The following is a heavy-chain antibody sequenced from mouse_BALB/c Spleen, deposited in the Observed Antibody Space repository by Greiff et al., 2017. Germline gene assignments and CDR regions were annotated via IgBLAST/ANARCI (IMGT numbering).Heavy chain of an antibody. CDR3: ARLGDIYNDYAVWFAY. CDR1: GFTFSSYA. V-gene: IGHV5-9-3*01. CDR2: ISSGGSCT. J-gene: IGHJ3*01. Sequence: EVKLVESGGGLVKPGGSLKLSCAASGFTFSSYAMSWVRQTPEKRLEWVATISSGGSCTYYPDSVKGRFTISRDNAKNTLYLQMSSLRSEDTAMYYCARLGDIYNDYAVWFAYWGQGTLVTVSA. D-gene: IGHD2-4*01.